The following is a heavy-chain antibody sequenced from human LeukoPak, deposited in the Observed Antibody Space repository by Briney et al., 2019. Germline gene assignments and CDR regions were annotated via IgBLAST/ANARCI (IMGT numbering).Heavy chain of an antibody. CDR1: GFTFSSYA. J-gene: IGHJ4*02. CDR3: ATEPGLRYFDWLLISRSPGPPFDY. V-gene: IGHV3-23*01. D-gene: IGHD3-9*01. Sequence: PTGGSLRLSGAASGFTFSSYAMSWVPQAPGKGLNGVSAISGSGGSTYYADSVKGRFTISSDNSTNTLYLQMNSLRAEDTAVYYCATEPGLRYFDWLLISRSPGPPFDYWGQGTLVTVSS. CDR2: ISGSGGST.